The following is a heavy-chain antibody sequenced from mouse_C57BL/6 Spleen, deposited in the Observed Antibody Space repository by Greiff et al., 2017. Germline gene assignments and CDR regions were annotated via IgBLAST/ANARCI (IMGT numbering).Heavy chain of an antibody. CDR1: GYSITSGYY. CDR2: ISYDGSN. J-gene: IGHJ2*01. V-gene: IGHV3-6*01. D-gene: IGHD2-1*01. Sequence: DVKLQESGPGLVKPSQSLSLTCSVTGYSITSGYYWNWIRQFPGNKLEWIGYISYDGSNNYNPSLKNRISITRDTSKNQFFLKLNSVTTEDTATYYCASLIYYGNYGFDYWGQGTTLTVSS. CDR3: ASLIYYGNYGFDY.